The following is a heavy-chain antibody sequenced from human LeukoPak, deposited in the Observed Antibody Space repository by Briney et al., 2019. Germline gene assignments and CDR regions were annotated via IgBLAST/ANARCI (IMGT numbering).Heavy chain of an antibody. CDR1: GGSFSGYY. V-gene: IGHV4-34*01. Sequence: SETLSLTCAVYGGSFSGYYWSWIRQPPGKGLEWIGEINHSGSTNYNPSLKSRVTISVDTSKNQFSLKLSSVTTADTAVYYCARKPWIQLWSFFDYWGQGTLVTVSS. CDR2: INHSGST. D-gene: IGHD5-18*01. CDR3: ARKPWIQLWSFFDY. J-gene: IGHJ4*02.